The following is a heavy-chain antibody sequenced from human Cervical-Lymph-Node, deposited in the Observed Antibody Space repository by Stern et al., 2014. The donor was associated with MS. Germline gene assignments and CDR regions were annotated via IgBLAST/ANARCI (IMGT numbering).Heavy chain of an antibody. V-gene: IGHV5-51*01. D-gene: IGHD2-2*01. Sequence: VQLVQSGAEVKKPGESLKISCKGSGYSFTDYWIGWVRQMPGKGLEWMGIIYPGDSETRYSPTFQGQVTFSADKSLNTAYLQWSSLKASDTAMYYCARQDPHCSRTSCYPHYSDYWGQGTLVAVSS. CDR1: GYSFTDYW. J-gene: IGHJ4*02. CDR2: IYPGDSET. CDR3: ARQDPHCSRTSCYPHYSDY.